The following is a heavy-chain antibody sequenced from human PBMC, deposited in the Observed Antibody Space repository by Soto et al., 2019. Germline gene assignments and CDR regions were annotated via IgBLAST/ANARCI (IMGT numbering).Heavy chain of an antibody. CDR1: GGSISSSSYY. CDR2: IYYSGST. V-gene: IGHV4-39*01. CDR3: ARHFRSKIWGSYRYLPFDY. J-gene: IGHJ4*02. D-gene: IGHD3-16*02. Sequence: QLQLQESGPGLVKPSETLSLTCTVSGGSISSSSYYWGWIRQPPGKGLEWIGSIYYSGSTYYNPSLKSRVTISVDTSKNQFSLKLSSVTAADTAVYYCARHFRSKIWGSYRYLPFDYWGQGTLVTVSS.